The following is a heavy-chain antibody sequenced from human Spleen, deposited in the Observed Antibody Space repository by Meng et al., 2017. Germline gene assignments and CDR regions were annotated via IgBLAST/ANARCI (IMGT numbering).Heavy chain of an antibody. J-gene: IGHJ4*02. CDR2: ISSSSVYI. CDR3: AREGYGGSFDF. D-gene: IGHD4-23*01. CDR1: GFIFSSYN. V-gene: IGHV3-21*01. Sequence: GESLKISCAASGFIFSSYNMNWVRQAPGKGLEWVSSISSSSVYIYYADSLKGRFTISRDNAKNSLYLQMNSLTAEDTATYYCAREGYGGSFDFWGQGTLVTVSS.